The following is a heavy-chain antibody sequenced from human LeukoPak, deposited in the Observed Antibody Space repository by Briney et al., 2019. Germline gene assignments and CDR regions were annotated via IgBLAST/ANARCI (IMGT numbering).Heavy chain of an antibody. D-gene: IGHD6-6*01. Sequence: GESLNISCQGSGYTFTNYWIGWVRQMPGKGLEWMGIIYPGDSDTRYSPSFQGQVTISADKSISTAYVQWTSLKASDTAVYYCARRGSRSSGVYYGLDVWGQGTTVTVSS. CDR1: GYTFTNYW. CDR2: IYPGDSDT. J-gene: IGHJ6*02. CDR3: ARRGSRSSGVYYGLDV. V-gene: IGHV5-51*01.